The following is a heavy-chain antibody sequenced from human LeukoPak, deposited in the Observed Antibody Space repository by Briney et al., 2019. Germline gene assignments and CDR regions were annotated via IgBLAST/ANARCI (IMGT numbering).Heavy chain of an antibody. Sequence: AGGSLRLSCAASGFTFSSYAMSWVRQAPGKGLEWVSTISGSGGSTYYADSVKGRFTISRDNSKNTLYLQMNSLRAEDTAVYYCAKFGVGATYFDYWVQRTLVTVSS. D-gene: IGHD1-26*01. V-gene: IGHV3-23*01. J-gene: IGHJ4*02. CDR1: GFTFSSYA. CDR3: AKFGVGATYFDY. CDR2: ISGSGGST.